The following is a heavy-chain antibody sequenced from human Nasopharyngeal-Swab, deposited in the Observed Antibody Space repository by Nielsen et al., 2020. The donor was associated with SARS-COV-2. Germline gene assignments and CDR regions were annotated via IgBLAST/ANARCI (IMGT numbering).Heavy chain of an antibody. CDR1: GYTFTSYD. CDR2: VNPNSGNT. Sequence: ASVKVSCKASGYTFTSYDINWVRQATGQGLEWMGWVNPNSGNTGYAQKFQGRVTMTRNTSISTAYMELSSLRSEDTAVYYCARAERGRIVVVITSFYYYYMDVWGKGTMVTVSS. J-gene: IGHJ6*03. CDR3: ARAERGRIVVVITSFYYYYMDV. D-gene: IGHD3-22*01. V-gene: IGHV1-8*01.